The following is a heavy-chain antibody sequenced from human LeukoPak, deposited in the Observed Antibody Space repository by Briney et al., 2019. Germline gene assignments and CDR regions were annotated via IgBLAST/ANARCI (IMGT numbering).Heavy chain of an antibody. V-gene: IGHV3-23*01. D-gene: IGHD5-18*01. CDR1: GFTFSSYG. Sequence: GGSLRLSCAASGFTFSSYGMSWVRQAPGKGLEWVSAISGSGGSTYYADSVKGRFTISRDNSKNTLYLQMNSLRAEDTAVYYCAKGQGSGYSYGYVFDYWGQGTLVTVSS. J-gene: IGHJ4*02. CDR2: ISGSGGST. CDR3: AKGQGSGYSYGYVFDY.